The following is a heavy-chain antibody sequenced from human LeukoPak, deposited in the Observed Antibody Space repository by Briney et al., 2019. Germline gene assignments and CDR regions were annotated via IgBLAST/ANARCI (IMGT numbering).Heavy chain of an antibody. CDR1: GFTFSNYA. CDR2: ITDTGFAT. D-gene: IGHD2-2*01. Sequence: GGSLRLSCAASGFTFSNYAMTWVRQAPGKGLEWASGITDTGFATFYADSVRGRFTISRDNSRNTLYLQMDSLRAEDTAVYYCARAGFCSTTTCYNPFDYWGQGTRVTVSS. J-gene: IGHJ4*02. V-gene: IGHV3-23*01. CDR3: ARAGFCSTTTCYNPFDY.